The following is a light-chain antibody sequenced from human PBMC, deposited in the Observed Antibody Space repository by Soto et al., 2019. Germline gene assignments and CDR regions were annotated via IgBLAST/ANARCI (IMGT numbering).Light chain of an antibody. J-gene: IGKJ1*01. CDR3: HQYETGPCT. V-gene: IGKV3-15*01. CDR2: GAS. Sequence: IVMTQSPATLSVSPGERVTLSCRASHSVSSDVAWYQQKPGQAPRLLIYGASTMATGRPARFSGSGSGTYFTLTISSMQSEDFAIYFCHQYETGPCTFGQGKKVDMK. CDR1: HSVSSD.